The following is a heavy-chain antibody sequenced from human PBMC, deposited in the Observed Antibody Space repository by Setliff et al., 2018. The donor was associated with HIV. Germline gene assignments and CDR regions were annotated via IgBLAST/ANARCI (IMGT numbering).Heavy chain of an antibody. V-gene: IGHV1-69*02. J-gene: IGHJ6*03. Sequence: SVKVSCKASRRTFNSHTINWVRQAPGQGLDWMGRIIPILGVANYAQRFQGKVTITADKSTSTAYMELTTLRFDDTAMYYCVRGVQSPPHYSYYYMDVWGEGTMVTVSS. CDR2: IIPILGVA. D-gene: IGHD3-3*01. CDR3: VRGVQSPPHYSYYYMDV. CDR1: RRTFNSHT.